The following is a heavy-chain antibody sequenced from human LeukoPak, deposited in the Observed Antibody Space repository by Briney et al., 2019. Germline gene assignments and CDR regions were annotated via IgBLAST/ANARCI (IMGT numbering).Heavy chain of an antibody. V-gene: IGHV1-46*01. CDR3: AREGGGLGYFDS. D-gene: IGHD3-16*01. J-gene: IGHJ4*02. CDR1: GYTFTRHY. Sequence: ASVKVSCKATGYTFTRHYIHWVRQAPGQGLEWMGIINPSDGSTNFAQKFQARVTMTTDTSTSTAYMELSSRRSDDTAVYYCAREGGGLGYFDSWGQGTLVTVSS. CDR2: INPSDGST.